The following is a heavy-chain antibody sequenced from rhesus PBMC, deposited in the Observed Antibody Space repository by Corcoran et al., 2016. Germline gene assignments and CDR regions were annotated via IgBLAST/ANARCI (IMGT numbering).Heavy chain of an antibody. D-gene: IGHD3-22*01. CDR1: GGSISSSY. J-gene: IGHJ5-1*01. Sequence: QVQLQESGPGLVMPSETLSLTCAVSGGSISSSYWSWIRQAPGKGMEWIGRIDRSGRRDSTPSLKSRVPLSRDTSKYQFSLELSSVTAADTAVYYCARATGGENRFDVWGPGVLVTVSS. CDR3: ARATGGENRFDV. V-gene: IGHV4-160*01. CDR2: IDRSGRR.